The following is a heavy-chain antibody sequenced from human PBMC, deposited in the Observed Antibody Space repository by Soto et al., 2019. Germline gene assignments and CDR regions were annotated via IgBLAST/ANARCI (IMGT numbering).Heavy chain of an antibody. V-gene: IGHV4-34*01. J-gene: IGHJ6*03. CDR3: GRVLKTYYDFWSGYSYYYYYRDV. Sequence: SETLSLTCAVYGGSFSGYYWSWIRQPPGKGLEWIGEINHSGSTNYNPSLKGRVTISVDTSKNQFSLKLSSVTAADTAVYYCGRVLKTYYDFWSGYSYYYYYRDVWGKGTTVTVSS. CDR1: GGSFSGYY. CDR2: INHSGST. D-gene: IGHD3-3*01.